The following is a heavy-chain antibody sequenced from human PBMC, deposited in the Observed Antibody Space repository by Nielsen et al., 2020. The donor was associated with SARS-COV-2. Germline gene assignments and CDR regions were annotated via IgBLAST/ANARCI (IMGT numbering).Heavy chain of an antibody. CDR2: INPNSGGT. CDR3: ARVTGGGSGYFLRY. Sequence: ASVKVSCKASGYTFTGYYMHWVRQAPGQGLEWMGWINPNSGGTNYAQKFQGWVTMTRDTSISTAYMELSRLRSDDTAVYYCARVTGGGSGYFLRYWGQGTLVTVSS. J-gene: IGHJ4*02. D-gene: IGHD3-22*01. CDR1: GYTFTGYY. V-gene: IGHV1-2*04.